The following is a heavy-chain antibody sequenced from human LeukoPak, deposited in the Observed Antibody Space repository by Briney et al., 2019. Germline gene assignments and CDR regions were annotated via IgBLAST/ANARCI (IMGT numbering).Heavy chain of an antibody. CDR3: ATAPYSCSSTSCYFDY. D-gene: IGHD2-2*01. CDR1: GYTLTELS. V-gene: IGHV1-24*01. CDR2: FDPEDSET. J-gene: IGHJ4*02. Sequence: ASVKVSCKVSGYTLTELSMHWVRQAPGKGLEWMGGFDPEDSETIYAQKFQGRVTMTEDTSTDTAYMELSSLRSEDTAVYYCATAPYSCSSTSCYFDYWGQGTLVTVSS.